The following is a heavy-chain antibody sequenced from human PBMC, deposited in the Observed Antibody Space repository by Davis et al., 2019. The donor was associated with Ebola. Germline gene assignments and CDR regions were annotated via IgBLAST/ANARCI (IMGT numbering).Heavy chain of an antibody. CDR2: INPNSGGT. D-gene: IGHD3-22*01. Sequence: AASVKVSCKASGYTFTGYYMHWVRQAPGQGLEWMGRINPNSGGTNYAQKFQGRVTMTRDTSISTAYMELSRLRSDDTAVYYCARDTGDRDGYFSWYFDLWGRGSLVTVSS. V-gene: IGHV1-2*06. J-gene: IGHJ2*01. CDR3: ARDTGDRDGYFSWYFDL. CDR1: GYTFTGYY.